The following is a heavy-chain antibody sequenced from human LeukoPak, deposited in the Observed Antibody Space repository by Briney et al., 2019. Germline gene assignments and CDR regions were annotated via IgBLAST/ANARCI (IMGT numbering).Heavy chain of an antibody. CDR2: IYATGNT. D-gene: IGHD3-22*01. CDR3: ARHSDSPNYPDTDSFDL. Sequence: PGGSLRLSCAASGFSISNYYMFWARQAPGKGLEWVSVIYATGNTYYANSVKGRFTISRDNSENTLYLQMNSLRVGDTAVYYCARHSDSPNYPDTDSFDLWGQGTTVTVSS. CDR1: GFSISNYY. J-gene: IGHJ3*01. V-gene: IGHV3-53*01.